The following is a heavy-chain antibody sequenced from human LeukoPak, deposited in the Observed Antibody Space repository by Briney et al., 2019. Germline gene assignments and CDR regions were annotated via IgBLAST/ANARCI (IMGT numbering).Heavy chain of an antibody. CDR3: ASGGRYFDWLPWGY. Sequence: KPSETLSLTCTVSGGSISSSSYYWGWIRQPPGKGLEWIGSIYYSGSTYYNPSLKSRVTISVDTSKNQFSLKLSSVTAADTAVYYCASGGRYFDWLPWGYWGQGTLVTVSS. D-gene: IGHD3-9*01. CDR1: GGSISSSSYY. CDR2: IYYSGST. J-gene: IGHJ4*02. V-gene: IGHV4-39*01.